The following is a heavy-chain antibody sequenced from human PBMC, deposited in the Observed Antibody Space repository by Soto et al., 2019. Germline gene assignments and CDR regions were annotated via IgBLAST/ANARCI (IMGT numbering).Heavy chain of an antibody. V-gene: IGHV3-30*18. D-gene: IGHD3-10*01. Sequence: QVQLVESGGGVVQPGRSLRLSCAASGFTFSSYGMHWVRQAPGKGLEWVAVISYDGSNKLYADSVKGRFTISRDNSKNTLYLQRNSLRADDAAVYYCAKSAEDGTALFGYWGQGTLVTVSS. CDR3: AKSAEDGTALFGY. J-gene: IGHJ4*02. CDR1: GFTFSSYG. CDR2: ISYDGSNK.